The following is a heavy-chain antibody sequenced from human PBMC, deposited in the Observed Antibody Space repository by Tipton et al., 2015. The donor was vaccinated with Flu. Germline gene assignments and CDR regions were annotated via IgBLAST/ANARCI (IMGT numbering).Heavy chain of an antibody. J-gene: IGHJ5*02. CDR2: ITGSSRGT. CDR1: GASINSYY. Sequence: LSLTCTVSGASINSYYWSWIRQPPGKGLEWVSTITGSSRGTYYADSVKGRFTISRDNSKSTVYLQMNSLRVEDTAMYYCAKRTHDPWNRWGQGTLVTVSS. D-gene: IGHD1-1*01. V-gene: IGHV3-23*01. CDR3: AKRTHDPWNR.